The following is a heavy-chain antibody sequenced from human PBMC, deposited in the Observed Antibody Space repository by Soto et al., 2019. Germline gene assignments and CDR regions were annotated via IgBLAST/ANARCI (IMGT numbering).Heavy chain of an antibody. CDR2: ISDSGDIT. V-gene: IGHV3-23*01. CDR3: AKEMNTVRQGMDG. J-gene: IGHJ6*01. D-gene: IGHD4-17*01. CDR1: GFPLRNYA. Sequence: EVQLLESGGGFVQPGGSLRLSCAASGFPLRNYAMSWVRQAPGKGLEWVSDISDSGDITSYANSANVRFTISRDKSQNTISVQMNIFRAEDTAVYYCAKEMNTVRQGMDGWGDGPTVTVS.